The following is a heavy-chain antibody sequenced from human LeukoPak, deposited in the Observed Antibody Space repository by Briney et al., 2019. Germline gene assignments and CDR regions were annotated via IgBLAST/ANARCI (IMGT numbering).Heavy chain of an antibody. D-gene: IGHD2-8*02. J-gene: IGHJ4*02. CDR2: INNDGSST. V-gene: IGHV3-74*01. Sequence: PGGSLRLSCATSGFILSNYWMHWVRQAPGKGLVWVSRINNDGSSTTYADSVKGRFTISRDSARNTLYLQMNGLRAEDTAVYYCARDGISCTGGHCYFASWGQGTLVTVSS. CDR3: ARDGISCTGGHCYFAS. CDR1: GFILSNYW.